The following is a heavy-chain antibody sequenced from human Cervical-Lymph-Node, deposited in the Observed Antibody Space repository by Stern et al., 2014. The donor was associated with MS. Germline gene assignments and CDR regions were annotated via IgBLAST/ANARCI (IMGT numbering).Heavy chain of an antibody. D-gene: IGHD6-19*01. CDR1: RYTFTAYS. V-gene: IGHV1-2*02. CDR3: AAASTTSSASPFDY. Sequence: QDQLVQSGAEVKKPGASLKVSCQTSRYTFTAYSFHWVRQAPGQGLQWMGWVNPNTGATTYAKQFRGRVTMTRDSSISTAYMELSRLTSDDTAVYYCAAASTTSSASPFDYWGQGTLLTVSS. J-gene: IGHJ4*02. CDR2: VNPNTGAT.